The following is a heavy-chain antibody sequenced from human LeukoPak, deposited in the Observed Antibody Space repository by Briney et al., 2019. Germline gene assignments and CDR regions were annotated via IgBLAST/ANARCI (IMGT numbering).Heavy chain of an antibody. J-gene: IGHJ6*02. Sequence: SETLSLTCAVYGGSFSGYCWSWIRRPPGKGLEWIGEINHSGSTNYNPSLKSRVTISVDTSKNQFSLKLSSVTAADTAVYYCARVIAARSYYYGMDVWGQGTTVTVSS. CDR3: ARVIAARSYYYGMDV. CDR1: GGSFSGYC. V-gene: IGHV4-34*01. D-gene: IGHD6-6*01. CDR2: INHSGST.